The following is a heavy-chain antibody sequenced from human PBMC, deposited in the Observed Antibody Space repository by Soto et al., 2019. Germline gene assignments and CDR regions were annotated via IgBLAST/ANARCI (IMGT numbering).Heavy chain of an antibody. CDR2: IYHSGST. CDR3: ARSPDSSGYYPRRYYYGMDV. Sequence: PSDTLSLTCDVSGGSIRSSNWCSWVRQPPGKGLEWIGEIYHSGSTNYNPSLKSRVTMSVDKSKNQFSLKLSSVTAADTAVYYCARSPDSSGYYPRRYYYGMDVWGQGTTVS. V-gene: IGHV4-4*02. CDR1: GGSIRSSNW. D-gene: IGHD3-22*01. J-gene: IGHJ6*02.